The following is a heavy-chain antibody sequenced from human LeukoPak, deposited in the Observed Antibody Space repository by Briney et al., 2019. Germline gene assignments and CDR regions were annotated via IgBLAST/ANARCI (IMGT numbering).Heavy chain of an antibody. CDR3: ATHTYGDYSFAF. CDR2: IYPDDSDT. J-gene: IGHJ4*02. V-gene: IGHV5-51*01. CDR1: GFHFANYW. D-gene: IGHD4-17*01. Sequence: GASLKISFKASGFHFANYWIAWVRQMPGKGLEWMGIIYPDDSDTRYSPSFEGQVTISADKSISTAYLQWSSLTASDTAKYYCATHTYGDYSFAFWGQATLVIVSS.